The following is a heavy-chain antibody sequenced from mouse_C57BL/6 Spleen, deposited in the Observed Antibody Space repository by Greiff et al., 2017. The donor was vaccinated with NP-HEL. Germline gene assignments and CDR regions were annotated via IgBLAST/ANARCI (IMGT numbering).Heavy chain of an antibody. J-gene: IGHJ4*01. Sequence: EVKLLESGAELVKPGASVKLSCTASGFNIKDYYMHWVKQRTEQGLEWIGRIDPEDGETKYAPKFQGKATITADTSANTAYLQLSSLTSEDTAVYYCASTVVAPYAMDYWGQGTSVTVSS. V-gene: IGHV14-2*01. CDR3: ASTVVAPYAMDY. CDR1: GFNIKDYY. D-gene: IGHD1-1*01. CDR2: IDPEDGET.